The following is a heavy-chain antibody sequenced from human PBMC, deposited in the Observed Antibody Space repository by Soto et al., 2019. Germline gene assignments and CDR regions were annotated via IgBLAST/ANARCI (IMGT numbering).Heavy chain of an antibody. CDR1: GGSISSGDYY. J-gene: IGHJ6*02. CDR2: IYYSGST. D-gene: IGHD2-15*01. CDR3: ARASPAADDYYYYYGMDV. Sequence: QVQLQESGPGLVKPSQTLSLTCTVSGGSISSGDYYWSWIRQPPGKGLEWIGYIYYSGSTYYNPSLKSRVTISVDTFKNQFSLKLSSVTAADTAVYYCARASPAADDYYYYYGMDVWGQGTTVTVSS. V-gene: IGHV4-30-4*01.